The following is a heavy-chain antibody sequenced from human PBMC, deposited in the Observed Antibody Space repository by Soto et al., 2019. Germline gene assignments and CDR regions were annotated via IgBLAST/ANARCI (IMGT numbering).Heavy chain of an antibody. CDR1: GGSISSGGYS. Sequence: PSETLSLTCAVSGGSISSGGYSWSWIRQPPGKGLEWIGYIYHSVSTYYNPSLKRRVTISVDRSKNQFSLKLSSVTAADTDVYYCARVNDFWSGYYYYFDYWGQGTLVTVSS. CDR2: IYHSVST. J-gene: IGHJ4*02. CDR3: ARVNDFWSGYYYYFDY. D-gene: IGHD3-3*01. V-gene: IGHV4-30-2*01.